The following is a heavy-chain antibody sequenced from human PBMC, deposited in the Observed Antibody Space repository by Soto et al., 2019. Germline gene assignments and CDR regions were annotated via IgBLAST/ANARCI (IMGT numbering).Heavy chain of an antibody. J-gene: IGHJ6*02. CDR2: IWYDGSNK. V-gene: IGHV3-33*01. CDR3: ARGLLYSSSWYSGYYYYGMDV. D-gene: IGHD6-13*01. Sequence: PGGSLRLSCAASGFTFSSYGMHWVRQAPGKGLEWVAVIWYDGSNKYYADSVKGRFTISRDNSKNTLYLQMNSLRAEDTAVYYCARGLLYSSSWYSGYYYYGMDVWGQGTTVTVS. CDR1: GFTFSSYG.